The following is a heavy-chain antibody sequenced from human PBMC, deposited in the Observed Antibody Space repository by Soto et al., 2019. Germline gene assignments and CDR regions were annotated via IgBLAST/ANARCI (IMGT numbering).Heavy chain of an antibody. V-gene: IGHV4-4*07. Sequence: SETLSLTCTVSGGSISSYYWSWIRQPAGKGLELIGRIYNSGSTNYNPSLKSRVTISVDTSKNQFSLKLSSVTAADTAVYYCARRRAYYDFWSGYYNGYGMDVWGQGTTVTVSS. J-gene: IGHJ6*02. CDR2: IYNSGST. CDR3: ARRRAYYDFWSGYYNGYGMDV. D-gene: IGHD3-3*01. CDR1: GGSISSYY.